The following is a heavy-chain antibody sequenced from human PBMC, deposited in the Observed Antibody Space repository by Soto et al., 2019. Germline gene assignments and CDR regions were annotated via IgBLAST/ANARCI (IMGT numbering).Heavy chain of an antibody. CDR1: GGSISSGDYY. V-gene: IGHV4-30-4*01. Sequence: QVQLQESGPGLVKPSQTLSLTCTVSGGSISSGDYYWSWIRQPPGKGLEWIGYINNPSLKSRVTISVDTSKNQFSLKLSSVTAADTAVYYCARGYSGYDHWGQGTLVTVSS. CDR3: ARGYSGYDH. J-gene: IGHJ5*02. CDR2: I. D-gene: IGHD5-12*01.